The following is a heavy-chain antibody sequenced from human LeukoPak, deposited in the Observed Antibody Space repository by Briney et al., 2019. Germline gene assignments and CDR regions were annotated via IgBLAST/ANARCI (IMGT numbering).Heavy chain of an antibody. D-gene: IGHD6-6*01. Sequence: PGGSLRLSCAASGFTFSSYWMSWVRQAPGKGLEWVANVKQDGSEKYYVDSVKGRFTISRDNAKNSLSLQMNSLRAEDTAVYYCARARIAGRNYYYYMDVWGKGTTVTVSS. CDR2: VKQDGSEK. CDR1: GFTFSSYW. J-gene: IGHJ6*03. CDR3: ARARIAGRNYYYYMDV. V-gene: IGHV3-7*01.